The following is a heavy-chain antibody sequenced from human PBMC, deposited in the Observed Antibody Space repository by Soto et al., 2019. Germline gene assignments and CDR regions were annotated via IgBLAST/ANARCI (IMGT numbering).Heavy chain of an antibody. V-gene: IGHV4-28*01. CDR1: GYSISSSNW. CDR3: ARLKQDYAVA. CDR2: IYYSGTT. D-gene: IGHD3-16*01. J-gene: IGHJ4*02. Sequence: PSETLSLTCAVSGYSISSSNWWGWIRQPPGKGLEWIGYIYYSGTTYYNPSLKSRVTMTRDTSTSTVYMELSSLRSEDTAVYYCARLKQDYAVAWGQGTLVTVSS.